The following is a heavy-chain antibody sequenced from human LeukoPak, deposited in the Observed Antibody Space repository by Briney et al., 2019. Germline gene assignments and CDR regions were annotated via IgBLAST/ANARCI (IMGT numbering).Heavy chain of an antibody. CDR2: IIPIFATA. CDR1: GGTFSSYS. J-gene: IGHJ3*02. D-gene: IGHD1-14*01. CDR3: ARGADHYAFDI. V-gene: IGHV1-69*13. Sequence: SVKVSCKASGGTFSSYSISWVRQAPGQGLEWMGGIIPIFATANYAQKFQGRVTITADESTSTAYMELSSLRSEDTAVYYCARGADHYAFDIWGQGTMVTVSS.